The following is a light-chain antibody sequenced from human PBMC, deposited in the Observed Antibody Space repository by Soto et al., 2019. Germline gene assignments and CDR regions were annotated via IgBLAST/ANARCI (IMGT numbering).Light chain of an antibody. CDR3: QQRSDWPST. CDR2: DAS. Sequence: DIVLTQSPATLSLSPGERATLSCRASQRVSRYFAWYQQKPGQAPRLLIYDASNRATGIPARFSGSGSGTDFTLTISSLEPEDFAVYYCQQRSDWPSTFGGGTKVQIK. J-gene: IGKJ4*01. V-gene: IGKV3-11*01. CDR1: QRVSRY.